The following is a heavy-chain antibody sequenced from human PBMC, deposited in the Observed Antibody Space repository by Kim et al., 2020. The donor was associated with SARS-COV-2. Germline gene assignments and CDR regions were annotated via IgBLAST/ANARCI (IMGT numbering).Heavy chain of an antibody. CDR2: INPNSGGT. V-gene: IGHV1-2*02. J-gene: IGHJ4*02. D-gene: IGHD3-22*01. CDR1: GYTFTGYY. Sequence: ASVKVSCKASGYTFTGYYMHWVRQAPGQGLEWMGWINPNSGGTNYAQKFQGRVTMTRDTSISTAYMELSRLRSDDTAVYYCARSPNYYDSSGFIDYWGQGTLVTVSS. CDR3: ARSPNYYDSSGFIDY.